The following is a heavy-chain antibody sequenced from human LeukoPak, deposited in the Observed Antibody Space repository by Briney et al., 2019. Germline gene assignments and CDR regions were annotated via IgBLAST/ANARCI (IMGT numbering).Heavy chain of an antibody. CDR2: ISGSSGYT. J-gene: IGHJ4*02. CDR1: GFTFSDYY. Sequence: SGGSLRLSCAASGFTFSDYYMSWVRQAPGKGLEWVSYISGSSGYTKYADSVKGRFTISRDNAKNSLYLQVNSLRDEDTAVYYCARDGELLDYWGQGTLVTVSS. V-gene: IGHV3-11*06. CDR3: ARDGELLDY. D-gene: IGHD3-10*01.